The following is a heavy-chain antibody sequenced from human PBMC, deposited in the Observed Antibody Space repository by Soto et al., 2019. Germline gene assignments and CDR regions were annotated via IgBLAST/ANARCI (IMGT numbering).Heavy chain of an antibody. Sequence: LSLTCSVSGDSISTVDYFWAWIRQPPGQALEYIGYIYKSTTTYYNPSFESRVAISLDTSKSQFSLNVTSVTAADTAVYFCARGRYCLTGRCFPNWIDSWGQATLVTVS. V-gene: IGHV4-30-4*01. CDR1: GDSISTVDYF. CDR2: IYKSTTT. J-gene: IGHJ5*01. D-gene: IGHD2-15*01. CDR3: ARGRYCLTGRCFPNWIDS.